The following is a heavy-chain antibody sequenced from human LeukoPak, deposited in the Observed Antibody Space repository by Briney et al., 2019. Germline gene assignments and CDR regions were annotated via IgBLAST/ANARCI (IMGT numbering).Heavy chain of an antibody. CDR3: ARVDGSGSLHAFDI. CDR1: GGSISSYY. V-gene: IGHV4-4*07. Sequence: NPSETLSLTCTVSGGSISSYYWSWIRQPAGKGLEWIGRIYTSGSTNCNPSLKSRVTMSVDTSKNQFSLKLSSVTAADTAVYYCARVDGSGSLHAFDIWGQGTMVTVSS. D-gene: IGHD3-10*01. CDR2: IYTSGST. J-gene: IGHJ3*02.